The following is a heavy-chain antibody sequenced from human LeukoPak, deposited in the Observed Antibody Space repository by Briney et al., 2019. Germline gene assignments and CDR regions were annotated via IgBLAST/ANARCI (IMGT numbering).Heavy chain of an antibody. Sequence: PSETLSLTCAVYGGSFSGYYWSWIRQPPGKGLEWIGEINHSGSTNYNPSLKSRVTISVDTSKNQFSLKLSSVTAADTAVYYCARGDGTMIVAYYFDYWGQGTLVTVSS. D-gene: IGHD3-22*01. J-gene: IGHJ4*02. CDR1: GGSFSGYY. CDR3: ARGDGTMIVAYYFDY. V-gene: IGHV4-34*01. CDR2: INHSGST.